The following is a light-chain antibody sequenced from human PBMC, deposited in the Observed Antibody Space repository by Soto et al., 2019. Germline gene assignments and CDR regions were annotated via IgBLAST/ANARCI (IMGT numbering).Light chain of an antibody. CDR2: EVT. CDR1: STDVGGYNY. Sequence: QSALTQPASVSGSPGQSITISCTGTSTDVGGYNYVSWYQQHPGKAPKLMIYEVTNRPSGVSYRFSASKSDNTASLTISGLQAEDEADYYCSSYTSTNTLVFGGGTKVTVL. V-gene: IGLV2-14*01. CDR3: SSYTSTNTLV. J-gene: IGLJ2*01.